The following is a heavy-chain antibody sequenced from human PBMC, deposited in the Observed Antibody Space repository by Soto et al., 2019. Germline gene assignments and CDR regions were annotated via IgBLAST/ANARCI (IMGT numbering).Heavy chain of an antibody. J-gene: IGHJ5*02. V-gene: IGHV4-59*01. D-gene: IGHD5-18*01. Sequence: QVQLQESGPGLVKPSETLSLTCTVSGGSISSYYWSWIRQPPGKGLEWIGYIYYSGSTNYNPSLKSRLTISVDTSKNPFSLKLSSVTAADTAVYYCAGGDTAMVPVSWFDPWGQGTLVTVSS. CDR2: IYYSGST. CDR1: GGSISSYY. CDR3: AGGDTAMVPVSWFDP.